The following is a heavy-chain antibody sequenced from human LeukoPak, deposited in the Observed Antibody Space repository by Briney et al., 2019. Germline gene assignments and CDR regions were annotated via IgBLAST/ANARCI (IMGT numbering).Heavy chain of an antibody. CDR3: AGQYSDILTGYHRGELYWYFDL. D-gene: IGHD3-9*01. V-gene: IGHV4-61*02. CDR1: GGSIISGSYY. J-gene: IGHJ2*01. CDR2: MYTSGSA. Sequence: SETLSLTCTVSGGSIISGSYYWTWIRQPAGKGLEWIVRMYTSGSANYNPSLKSRVTISVDTSKNQFSLKLSSVTAADTAVYYCAGQYSDILTGYHRGELYWYFDLWGRGTLVTVSS.